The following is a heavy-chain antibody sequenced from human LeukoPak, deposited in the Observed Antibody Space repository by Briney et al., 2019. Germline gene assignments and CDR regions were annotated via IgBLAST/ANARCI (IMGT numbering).Heavy chain of an antibody. J-gene: IGHJ6*02. Sequence: SETLSLTCTVSGGSISSSSYYWGWIRQPPGKGLEWIGSIYYSGSTNYNPSLKSRVTISVDTSKNQFSLKLSSVTAADTAVYYCASNCGGDCPEGYYYGMDVWGQGTTVTVSS. V-gene: IGHV4-39*07. CDR3: ASNCGGDCPEGYYYGMDV. CDR1: GGSISSSSYY. D-gene: IGHD2-21*02. CDR2: IYYSGST.